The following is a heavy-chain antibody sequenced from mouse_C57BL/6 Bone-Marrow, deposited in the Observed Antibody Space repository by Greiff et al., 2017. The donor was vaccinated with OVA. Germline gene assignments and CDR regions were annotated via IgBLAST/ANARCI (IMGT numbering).Heavy chain of an antibody. CDR2: IWTGGGT. CDR3: ARKGIYYYGSSPIYYAMDY. CDR1: GFSLTSYA. Sequence: VQGVESGPGLVAPSQSLSITCTVSGFSLTSYAISWVRQPPGKGLEWLGVIWTGGGTNYNSALKSRLSISKDNSKSQVFLKMNSLQTDDTARYYCARKGIYYYGSSPIYYAMDYWGQGTSVTVSS. V-gene: IGHV2-9-1*01. D-gene: IGHD1-1*01. J-gene: IGHJ4*01.